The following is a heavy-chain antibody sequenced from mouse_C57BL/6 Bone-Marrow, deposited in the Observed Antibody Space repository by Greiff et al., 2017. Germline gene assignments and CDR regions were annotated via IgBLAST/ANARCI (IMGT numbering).Heavy chain of an antibody. Sequence: QVQLQQSGAELARPGASVKLSCKASGYTFTSYGISWVKQRTGQGLEWIGEIYPRSGNTYYNEKFKGKATLTADKSSSTAYMELRSLTSEDSAVYFCARSDYYAPRRDYWGQGTTLTVSS. CDR2: IYPRSGNT. D-gene: IGHD1-1*01. V-gene: IGHV1-81*01. CDR1: GYTFTSYG. CDR3: ARSDYYAPRRDY. J-gene: IGHJ2*01.